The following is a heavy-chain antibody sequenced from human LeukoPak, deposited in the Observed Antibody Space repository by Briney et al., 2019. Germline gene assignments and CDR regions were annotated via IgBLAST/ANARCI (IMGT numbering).Heavy chain of an antibody. CDR2: ISGSSSYI. Sequence: SGGSLRLSCAASGFTFSSYSMNWVRQAPGKGLEWVSSISGSSSYIYYADSVKGRFTISRDNAKNSLYLQMNSLRAEDTAVYYCARYISSSSYHAIIGDYYYYYYMDVWGEGTTVTVSS. J-gene: IGHJ6*03. CDR3: ARYISSSSYHAIIGDYYYYYYMDV. V-gene: IGHV3-21*01. CDR1: GFTFSSYS. D-gene: IGHD6-6*01.